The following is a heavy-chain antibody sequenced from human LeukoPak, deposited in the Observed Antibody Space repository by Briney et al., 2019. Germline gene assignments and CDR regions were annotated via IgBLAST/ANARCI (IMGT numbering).Heavy chain of an antibody. CDR2: ISAYNGNT. D-gene: IGHD3-9*01. J-gene: IGHJ4*02. V-gene: IGHV1-18*04. CDR3: AGRTYYDILTGYPDY. CDR1: GYTFTSYG. Sequence: ASVKVSCKASGYTFTSYGISWVRQAPGQGLEWMGWISAYNGNTNYAQKLQGRVTMTTDTSTSTAYMELRSLRSDDTAVYYCAGRTYYDILTGYPDYWGQGTLVTVSS.